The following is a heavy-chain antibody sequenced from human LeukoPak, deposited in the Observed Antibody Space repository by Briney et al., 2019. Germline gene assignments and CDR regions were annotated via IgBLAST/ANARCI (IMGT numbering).Heavy chain of an antibody. Sequence: SETLSLTCTVSGGSISSYYWSWIRQPPGKGLEWIGHIYYSGSTNYNPSLKSRVTISVDTSKNQFSLKLSSVTAADTAVYYCARHLGSTTVFTLGGAVDYWGQGTLVTVSS. CDR3: ARHLGSTTVFTLGGAVDY. CDR2: IYYSGST. CDR1: GGSISSYY. V-gene: IGHV4-59*08. J-gene: IGHJ4*02. D-gene: IGHD3-16*01.